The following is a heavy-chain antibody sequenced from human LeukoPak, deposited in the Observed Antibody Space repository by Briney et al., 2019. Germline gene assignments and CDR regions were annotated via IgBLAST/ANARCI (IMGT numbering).Heavy chain of an antibody. CDR2: VHLSGRT. CDR3: AREGGPYRPLDY. CDR1: GGTISSTNW. J-gene: IGHJ4*02. Sequence: PSETLSLTCGVSGGTISSTNWWTWVRQPPGEGLEWIGEVHLSGRTNYNPSLESRVTMSVDMSENHISLKLTSVTAADTADYYCAREGGPYRPLDYSGQGTLVTVSS. V-gene: IGHV4-4*02.